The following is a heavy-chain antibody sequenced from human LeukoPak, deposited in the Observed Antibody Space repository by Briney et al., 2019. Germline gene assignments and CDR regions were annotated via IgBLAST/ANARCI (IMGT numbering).Heavy chain of an antibody. Sequence: PSETLSLTCAVYGGSFSGYYWSWLRQPPGKGLEWIGEINHSGSTNYNPSLKSRVTISVPTSKHLFCLKLSSLTAADTAVYYCARGRRLIVVGHYYYYMDVWGKGTTVTVSS. CDR3: ARGRRLIVVGHYYYYMDV. V-gene: IGHV4-34*01. CDR1: GGSFSGYY. D-gene: IGHD3-22*01. J-gene: IGHJ6*03. CDR2: INHSGST.